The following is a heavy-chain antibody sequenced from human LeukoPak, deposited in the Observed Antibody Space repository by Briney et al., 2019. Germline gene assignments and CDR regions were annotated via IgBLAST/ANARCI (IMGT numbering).Heavy chain of an antibody. V-gene: IGHV4-30-2*01. CDR1: GGSISSGGYH. CDR3: ARISFGDDLP. D-gene: IGHD2-21*02. Sequence: SETLSLTCTVSGGSISSGGYHWSWIRQPPGKGLEWIGYIYHSGSTYYNPSLKSRVTISVDRSKNQFSLKLSSVTAADTAVYYCARISFGDDLPWGQGTLVTVSS. J-gene: IGHJ4*02. CDR2: IYHSGST.